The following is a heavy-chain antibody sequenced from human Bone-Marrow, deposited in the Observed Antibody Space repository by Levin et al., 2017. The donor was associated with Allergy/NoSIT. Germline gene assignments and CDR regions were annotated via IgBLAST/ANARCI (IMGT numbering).Heavy chain of an antibody. CDR3: ARRRGSDGSTYFDS. Sequence: GSGPTLVKPTQTLALTCSFSGFPLSTPGLGMGWIRQPPGKALEWLALIYWDDETRYSPSLKNRLTITRDTSKTQVVLIMTNMDPADTATYYCARRRGSDGSTYFDSWGQGTLVTVSS. CDR1: GFPLSTPGLG. V-gene: IGHV2-5*02. CDR2: IYWDDET. D-gene: IGHD2-15*01. J-gene: IGHJ4*02.